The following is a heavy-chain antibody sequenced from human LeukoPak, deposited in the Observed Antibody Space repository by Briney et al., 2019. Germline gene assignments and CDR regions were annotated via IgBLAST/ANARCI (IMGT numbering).Heavy chain of an antibody. V-gene: IGHV3-30*07. CDR3: ARDSGGYYDSSGPDY. Sequence: GGSLRLSCAASGFTFSSYAMHWVRQAPGKGLEWVAVISYDGSNKYYADSVKGRFTISRDNSKNTLYLQMNSLRAEDTAVYYCARDSGGYYDSSGPDYWGQGTLVTVSS. CDR2: ISYDGSNK. J-gene: IGHJ4*02. CDR1: GFTFSSYA. D-gene: IGHD3-22*01.